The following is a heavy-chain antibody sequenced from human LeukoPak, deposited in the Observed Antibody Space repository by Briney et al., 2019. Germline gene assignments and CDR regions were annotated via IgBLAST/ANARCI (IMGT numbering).Heavy chain of an antibody. V-gene: IGHV4-59*08. D-gene: IGHD6-13*01. Sequence: KTSETLSLTCTVSGGSISNFFWNWVRQPPGKGLEWIGYVYYSGDTNYNPSLKSRVTISVDTSKNQFSLKLRSVTAADTAVYYCVRGTAPDTHWGQGALVTVSS. CDR3: VRGTAPDTH. J-gene: IGHJ4*02. CDR1: GGSISNFF. CDR2: VYYSGDT.